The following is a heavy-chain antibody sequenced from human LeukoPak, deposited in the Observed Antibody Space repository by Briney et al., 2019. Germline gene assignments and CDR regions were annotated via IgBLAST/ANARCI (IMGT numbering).Heavy chain of an antibody. CDR3: AIPPLSGTGSSRPLAEMDV. CDR1: GFTFSSYS. J-gene: IGHJ6*02. CDR2: ISHTGSTM. Sequence: GGSLRLSCAASGFTFSSYSMNWVRQAPGKGLEWVSYISHTGSTMSYADSVKGRFTISRDNARNSLYLQMNSLRAEDTAVYYCAIPPLSGTGSSRPLAEMDVWGQGTTVTVSS. V-gene: IGHV3-48*04. D-gene: IGHD3-10*01.